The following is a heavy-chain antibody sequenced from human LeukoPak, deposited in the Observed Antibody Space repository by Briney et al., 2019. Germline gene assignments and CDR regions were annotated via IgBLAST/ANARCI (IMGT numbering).Heavy chain of an antibody. CDR3: ARRYCSSTSCTLDY. V-gene: IGHV3-48*03. Sequence: GGSLRLSCAASGFTFNSYEMNWVRQAPGKGLDWVSYISSSGSTMYYADSVRGRLTISRENAKNLLYLEVNSLRAEDTAVYYCARRYCSSTSCTLDYWGRGTLVIVSS. D-gene: IGHD2-2*01. CDR1: GFTFNSYE. J-gene: IGHJ4*02. CDR2: ISSSGSTM.